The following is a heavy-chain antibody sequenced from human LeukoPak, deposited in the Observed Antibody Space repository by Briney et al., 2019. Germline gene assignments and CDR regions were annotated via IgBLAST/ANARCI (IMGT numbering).Heavy chain of an antibody. J-gene: IGHJ4*02. V-gene: IGHV1-69*04. D-gene: IGHD1-7*01. CDR3: ARVITGTTYNY. CDR1: GYTFTSYD. CDR2: IIPILGIA. Sequence: SVKVSCKASGYTFTSYDISWVRQAPGQGLEWMGRIIPILGIANYAQKFQGRVTITADKSTSTAYMELSSLRSEDTAVYYCARVITGTTYNYWGQGTLVTVSS.